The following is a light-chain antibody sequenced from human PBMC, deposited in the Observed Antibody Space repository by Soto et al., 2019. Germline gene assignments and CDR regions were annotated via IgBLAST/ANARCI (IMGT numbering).Light chain of an antibody. Sequence: DIVMTQSPLSLPVTPGEPASISCRSSQSLLHSSGHNYLDWYLQRPGQSPQLLIYMGSNRASGVPDRFSGSGSGTDFTLKISRVEAEDVGVYYCMQALQTPLTFGGGTKVDIK. V-gene: IGKV2-28*01. CDR3: MQALQTPLT. CDR1: QSLLHSSGHNY. J-gene: IGKJ4*01. CDR2: MGS.